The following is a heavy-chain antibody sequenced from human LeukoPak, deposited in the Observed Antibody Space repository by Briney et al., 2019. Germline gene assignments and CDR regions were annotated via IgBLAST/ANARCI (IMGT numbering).Heavy chain of an antibody. V-gene: IGHV4-59*12. D-gene: IGHD2-2*02. CDR2: IYYSGST. CDR3: ARLRDLYNIFDY. Sequence: SETLSLTFTFSGGSISNSYWGGIRQPPGKGVEWIGYIYYSGSTNHTPSLKSRVTISVDTSKNQFSLQLSSVTAADTAVYYCARLRDLYNIFDYWGQRTLVTVSS. J-gene: IGHJ4*02. CDR1: GGSISNSY.